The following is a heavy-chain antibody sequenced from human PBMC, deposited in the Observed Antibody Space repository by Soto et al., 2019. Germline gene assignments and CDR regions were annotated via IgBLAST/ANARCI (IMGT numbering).Heavy chain of an antibody. V-gene: IGHV3-33*01. CDR3: ARDRDTDGLDN. Sequence: ALRLSCAASGFTFSSYGMHWVRQAPGKGLEWVAVIWYDGSNKYYADSVKGRFTISRDNSKNTLYLQMNSLRAEDTAVYYCARDRDTDGLDNWGQGTLVTVSS. J-gene: IGHJ4*02. CDR1: GFTFSSYG. CDR2: IWYDGSNK. D-gene: IGHD5-18*01.